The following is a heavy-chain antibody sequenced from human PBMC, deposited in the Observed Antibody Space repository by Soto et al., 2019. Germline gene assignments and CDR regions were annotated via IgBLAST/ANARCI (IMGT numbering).Heavy chain of an antibody. V-gene: IGHV3-23*01. CDR3: AQRCSSWFFDP. J-gene: IGHJ5*02. D-gene: IGHD6-13*01. Sequence: EVQLSESGGGLVQPGGSLRLSCAASGFTFSNYVMSWVRQAPGKGLEWVSAISGSGDSTYYADSVKGRFTISSDSSRSPLYLQMNSLIADDTAVYYCAQRCSSWFFDPWGQVTLVTVSS. CDR2: ISGSGDST. CDR1: GFTFSNYV.